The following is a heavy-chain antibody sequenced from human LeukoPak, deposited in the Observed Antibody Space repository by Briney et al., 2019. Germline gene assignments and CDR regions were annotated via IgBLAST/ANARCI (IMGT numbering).Heavy chain of an antibody. CDR3: ARVQRGYFDY. CDR1: GGSISSYY. D-gene: IGHD6-25*01. V-gene: IGHV4-59*01. Sequence: SETLSLTCTVSGGSISSYYWSWIRQPPGKGLEWIGYIYYSGSTNYNPSLKSRVTISVDTSKNQFSLKLSSATAADTAVYYCARVQRGYFDYWGQGTLVTVSS. CDR2: IYYSGST. J-gene: IGHJ4*02.